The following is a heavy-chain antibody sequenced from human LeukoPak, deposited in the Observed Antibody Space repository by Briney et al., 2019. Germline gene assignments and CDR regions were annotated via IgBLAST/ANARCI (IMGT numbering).Heavy chain of an antibody. V-gene: IGHV4-59*01. CDR1: GGSISSYY. J-gene: IGHJ4*02. CDR2: TYYSGST. Sequence: PSETLSLTCTVSGGSISSYYWSWIRQPPGKGLEWIGYTYYSGSTNYNPSLKSRVTISVDTSKNQFSLKLSSVTAADTAVYYCARDKEDSGYLNWGQGTLVTVSS. D-gene: IGHD5-12*01. CDR3: ARDKEDSGYLN.